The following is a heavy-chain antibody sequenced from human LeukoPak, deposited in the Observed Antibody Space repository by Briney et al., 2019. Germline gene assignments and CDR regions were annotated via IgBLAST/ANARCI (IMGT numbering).Heavy chain of an antibody. CDR2: INHSGST. D-gene: IGHD6-19*01. CDR1: GGSFSGYY. CDR3: LSAGSDFDY. Sequence: SETLSLTCAVYGGSFSGYYWSWIRQPPGEGLEWIGEINHSGSTNYNPSLKSRVTISVDTSKNQFSLKLSSVTAADTAVYYCLSAGSDFDYWGQGTLVTVSS. V-gene: IGHV4-34*01. J-gene: IGHJ4*02.